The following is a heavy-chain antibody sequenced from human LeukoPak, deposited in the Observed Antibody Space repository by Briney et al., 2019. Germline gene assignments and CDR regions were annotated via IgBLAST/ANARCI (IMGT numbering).Heavy chain of an antibody. CDR1: GFTISSYG. V-gene: IGHV3-33*01. D-gene: IGHD6-19*01. J-gene: IGHJ3*02. Sequence: GGSLRLSCAASGFTISSYGMHWVRQAAGKGLEWVAVIWYDGSNKYYADSVKGRFTISRDNSKNTLYLQMNSLRAEDTAVYYCARSAVAAFDIWGQGTMVTVSS. CDR3: ARSAVAAFDI. CDR2: IWYDGSNK.